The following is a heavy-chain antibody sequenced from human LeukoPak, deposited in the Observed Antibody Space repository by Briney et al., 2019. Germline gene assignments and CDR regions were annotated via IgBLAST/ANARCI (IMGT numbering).Heavy chain of an antibody. J-gene: IGHJ4*02. CDR3: ARNYGSGSYYDY. V-gene: IGHV3-21*01. Sequence: PGGALRLSRAASGFTLSSYIMNWVRQAPGKGLEWVSSISSSSSYIYYADSVKGRYTISRDNAKNSLYLQMNSLRAEDTAVYYCARNYGSGSYYDYWGQGTLVTVSS. CDR2: ISSSSSYI. D-gene: IGHD3-10*01. CDR1: GFTLSSYI.